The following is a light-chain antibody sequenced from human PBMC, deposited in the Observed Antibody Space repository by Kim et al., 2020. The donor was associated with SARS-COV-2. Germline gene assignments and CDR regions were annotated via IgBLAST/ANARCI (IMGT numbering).Light chain of an antibody. Sequence: SVSPGETATLSCRASQSVSSSLAWYQRKPGQPPRLLIHGASTRATGIPAKFTGSGSGTEFTLTISSLQSEDSAVYYCQQYNNWPRTFGRGTKLEI. CDR2: GAS. J-gene: IGKJ2*01. CDR3: QQYNNWPRT. V-gene: IGKV3-15*01. CDR1: QSVSSS.